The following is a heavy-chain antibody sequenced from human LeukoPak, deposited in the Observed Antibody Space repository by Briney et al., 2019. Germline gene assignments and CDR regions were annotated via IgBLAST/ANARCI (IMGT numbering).Heavy chain of an antibody. CDR3: ARRSMAVRGYSGYDYDY. Sequence: GESLKISCKGSGYSFTSYWIGWVRQMPGKGLEWMGIIYPGDSDARYSPSFQGQVTISADKSISAAYLQWSSLKASDTAVYYCARRSMAVRGYSGYDYDYWGQGTLVTVSS. D-gene: IGHD5-12*01. CDR1: GYSFTSYW. J-gene: IGHJ4*02. CDR2: IYPGDSDA. V-gene: IGHV5-51*01.